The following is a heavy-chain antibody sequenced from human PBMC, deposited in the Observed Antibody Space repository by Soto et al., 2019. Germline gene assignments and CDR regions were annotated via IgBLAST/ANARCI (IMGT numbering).Heavy chain of an antibody. V-gene: IGHV3-48*02. Sequence: GGSLRLSCAASGFTFSIYSMNWVRQAPGKGLEWVSYISSSSSTIYYADSVKGRFTISRDNAKNSLYLQMNSLRDEDTAVYYCAKDILTTYGMDVWGQGTTVTVSS. D-gene: IGHD3-9*01. CDR3: AKDILTTYGMDV. CDR2: ISSSSSTI. J-gene: IGHJ6*02. CDR1: GFTFSIYS.